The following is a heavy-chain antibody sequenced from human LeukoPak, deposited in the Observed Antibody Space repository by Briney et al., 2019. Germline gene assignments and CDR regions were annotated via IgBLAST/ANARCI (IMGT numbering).Heavy chain of an antibody. V-gene: IGHV4-39*01. CDR1: GGSISSSSYY. J-gene: IGHJ4*02. CDR2: IYYSGST. D-gene: IGHD2-8*01. CDR3: ASPLGYCTNGVCYVY. Sequence: SETLSLTCTVSGGSISSSSYYWGWIRQPPGKGLEWLGSIYYSGSTYYNPSLKSRVTISVDTSKNQFSLKLSSVTAADTAVYYCASPLGYCTNGVCYVYWGQGTLVTVSS.